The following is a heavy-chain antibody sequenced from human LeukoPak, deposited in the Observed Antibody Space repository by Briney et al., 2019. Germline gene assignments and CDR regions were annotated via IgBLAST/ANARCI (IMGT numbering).Heavy chain of an antibody. Sequence: GGSLRLSCAASGFTFSRYAMNWVRQAPGKGLEWVSYINTDSSDIHYAGPVKGRFTISRDNARNTLYLQLSSLRAEDSGVYYCARDTFQPGLIDSWGQGTLVTVSS. CDR3: ARDTFQPGLIDS. CDR1: GFTFSRYA. J-gene: IGHJ4*02. CDR2: INTDSSDI. V-gene: IGHV3-21*05. D-gene: IGHD2-2*01.